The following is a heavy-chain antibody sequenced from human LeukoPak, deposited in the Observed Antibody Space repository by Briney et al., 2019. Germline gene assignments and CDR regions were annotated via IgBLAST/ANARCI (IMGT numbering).Heavy chain of an antibody. V-gene: IGHV1-18*01. J-gene: IGHJ5*02. CDR3: ARGYCSSTSCYIEDNWFDP. D-gene: IGHD2-2*02. CDR1: GYTFTSYG. CDR2: ISAYNGNT. Sequence: ASVKVSSEASGYTFTSYGISWVRQAPGQGLEWMGWISAYNGNTNYAQKLQGRVTMTTDTSTSTAYMELRSLRSDDTAVYYCARGYCSSTSCYIEDNWFDPWGQGTLVTVSS.